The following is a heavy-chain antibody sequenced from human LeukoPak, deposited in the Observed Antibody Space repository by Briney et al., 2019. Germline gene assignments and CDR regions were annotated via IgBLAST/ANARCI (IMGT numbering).Heavy chain of an antibody. CDR1: GFTFSSYS. J-gene: IGHJ3*02. CDR3: ARAKRNGFDI. Sequence: GGSLRLSCAASGFTFSSYSMNWVRQAPGKGLEWVSSISSSSSYIYYADSVKGRFTISRDNSKNTLYLQMNSLRAEDTAVYYCARAKRNGFDIWGQGTMVTVSS. V-gene: IGHV3-21*01. CDR2: ISSSSSYI.